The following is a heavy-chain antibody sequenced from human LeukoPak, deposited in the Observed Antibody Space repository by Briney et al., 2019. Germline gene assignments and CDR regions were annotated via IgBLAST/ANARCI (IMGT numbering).Heavy chain of an antibody. CDR2: IYYSGST. CDR1: GGSISSSSYY. Sequence: PSETLSLTCTVSGGSISSSSYYWGWIRQPPGKGLEWIGSIYYSGSTYYNPSLKSRVTISVDTSKNQFSLKLSPVTAADTAVYYCARHVQPRGYSYGYYYFDYWGQGTLVTVSS. CDR3: ARHVQPRGYSYGYYYFDY. D-gene: IGHD5-18*01. J-gene: IGHJ4*02. V-gene: IGHV4-39*01.